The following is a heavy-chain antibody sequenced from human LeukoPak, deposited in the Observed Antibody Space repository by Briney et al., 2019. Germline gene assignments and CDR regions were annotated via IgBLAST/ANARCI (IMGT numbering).Heavy chain of an antibody. J-gene: IGHJ4*02. D-gene: IGHD4-11*01. CDR3: ARDLRGAPYRNFDY. Sequence: GGSLRLSCAASGFIFNDYVMHWVRQDPGRGLVWVARIHTDGSDTHYADSVKGRFRISKDNAKNTLFLQMNSLRAEDTAVYYCARDLRGAPYRNFDYWGQGALVTVSS. CDR2: IHTDGSDT. CDR1: GFIFNDYV. V-gene: IGHV3-74*01.